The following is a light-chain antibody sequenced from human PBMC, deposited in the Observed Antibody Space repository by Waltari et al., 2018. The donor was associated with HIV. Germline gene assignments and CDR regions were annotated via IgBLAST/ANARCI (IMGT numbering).Light chain of an antibody. CDR2: HAS. CDR1: LTVSTDY. V-gene: IGKV3-20*01. J-gene: IGKJ1*01. CDR3: QQYGSSPPT. Sequence: EIVLTQSPGTLSLSPGERATLSCRASLTVSTDYLAWYQHKPGQPPRLRIYHASRRATGVPDRFSGSGSVSDFTLTISRLEPEDFAVYSCQQYGSSPPTFGQGTKVEI.